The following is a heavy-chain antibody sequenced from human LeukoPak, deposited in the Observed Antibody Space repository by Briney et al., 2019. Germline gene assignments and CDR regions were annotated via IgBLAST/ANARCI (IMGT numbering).Heavy chain of an antibody. J-gene: IGHJ6*03. CDR2: IYYSGST. CDR3: ARDGYDILTGYYRGYYMDV. D-gene: IGHD3-9*01. V-gene: IGHV4-59*12. CDR1: GGSISSYY. Sequence: PSETLSLTCTVSGGSISSYYWSWIRQPPGKGLEWIGYIYYSGSTNYNPSLKSRVTISVDTSKNQFSLKLSSVTAADTAVYYCARDGYDILTGYYRGYYMDVWGKGTTVTVSS.